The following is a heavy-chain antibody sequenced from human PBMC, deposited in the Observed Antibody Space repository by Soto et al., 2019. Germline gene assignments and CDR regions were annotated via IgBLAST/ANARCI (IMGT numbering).Heavy chain of an antibody. CDR2: INAGNGNT. J-gene: IGHJ6*03. CDR3: ARQQQPYYYMDV. V-gene: IGHV1-3*01. CDR1: GYTFTSYA. D-gene: IGHD6-13*01. Sequence: GASVKVSCKASGYTFTSYAMHWVRQAPGQRLEWMGWINAGNGNTKYSQKFQGRVTITRDTSASTAYMELSSLRSEDTAVYYCARQQQPYYYMDVWGKGTTVTVSS.